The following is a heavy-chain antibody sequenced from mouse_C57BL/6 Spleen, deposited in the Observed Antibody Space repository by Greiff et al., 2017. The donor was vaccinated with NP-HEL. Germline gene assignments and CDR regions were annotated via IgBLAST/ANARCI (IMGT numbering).Heavy chain of an antibody. V-gene: IGHV1-50*01. Sequence: QVQLQQPGAELVKPGASVKLSCKASGYTFTSYWMQWVKQRPGQGLEWIGEIDPSDSYTNYNQKFKGKATLTVDTSSSTAYMQLSSLTSEDSAVYYCAVYGSSPWFAYWGQGTLVTVSA. CDR1: GYTFTSYW. CDR2: IDPSDSYT. CDR3: AVYGSSPWFAY. J-gene: IGHJ3*01. D-gene: IGHD1-1*01.